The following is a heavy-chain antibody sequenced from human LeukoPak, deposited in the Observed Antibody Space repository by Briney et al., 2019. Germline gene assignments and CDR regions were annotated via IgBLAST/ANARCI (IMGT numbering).Heavy chain of an antibody. J-gene: IGHJ5*02. Sequence: SETLSLTCTVSGGSISSYYWSWIRQPAGKGLEWIGRIYTSGSTNYNPSLKSRVTMSVDTSKNQLSLKLSSVTAADTAVYYCARDGGLIYSSTPFDPWGQGTLVTVSS. CDR3: ARDGGLIYSSTPFDP. V-gene: IGHV4-4*07. D-gene: IGHD6-13*01. CDR2: IYTSGST. CDR1: GGSISSYY.